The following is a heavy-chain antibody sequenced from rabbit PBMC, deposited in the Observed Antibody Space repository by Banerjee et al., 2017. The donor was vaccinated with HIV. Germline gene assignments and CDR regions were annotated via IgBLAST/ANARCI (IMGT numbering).Heavy chain of an antibody. Sequence: QQQLVESGGGLVKPGASLTLTCKASGFSLSNNYVMSWVRQAPGKGLEWIGCINTGYSSAYYASWVNGRFTISKTSSTTVTLQMTSLTAADTATYFCARGGGSGYVYHLWGPGTLVTVS. D-gene: IGHD6-1*01. CDR3: ARGGGSGYVYHL. CDR2: INTGYSSA. CDR1: GFSLSNNYV. J-gene: IGHJ4*01. V-gene: IGHV1S45*01.